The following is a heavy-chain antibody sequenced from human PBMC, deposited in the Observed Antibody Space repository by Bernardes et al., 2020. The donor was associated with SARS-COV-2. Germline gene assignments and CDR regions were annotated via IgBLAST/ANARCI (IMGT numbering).Heavy chain of an antibody. CDR2: IDHSGST. D-gene: IGHD6-13*01. J-gene: IGHJ6*02. Sequence: SETLSLTFAVSGGSISSSNWWSLVRQPPGKGLEWTGEIDHSGSTNYNPSLKSRVTISVDKSKNQFSLKLSSVTAADTAVYYCARGAAAGTHFYYYYGMDVWGQGTTVTVSS. CDR1: GGSISSSNW. V-gene: IGHV4-4*02. CDR3: ARGAAAGTHFYYYYGMDV.